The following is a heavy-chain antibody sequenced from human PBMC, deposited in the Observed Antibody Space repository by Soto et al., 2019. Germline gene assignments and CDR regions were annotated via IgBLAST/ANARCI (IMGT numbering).Heavy chain of an antibody. Sequence: QVQLVQSGAEVKKPGSSVKVSCKASGGTFSSYAISWVRQAPGQGLEWMGGIIPIFGTANYAQKFQGRVTITADESTSTASMELSSLRSEDTAVYYCARDKVIAARRVGPRLGMDVWGQGTTVTVSS. V-gene: IGHV1-69*01. CDR3: ARDKVIAARRVGPRLGMDV. CDR2: IIPIFGTA. D-gene: IGHD6-6*01. CDR1: GGTFSSYA. J-gene: IGHJ6*02.